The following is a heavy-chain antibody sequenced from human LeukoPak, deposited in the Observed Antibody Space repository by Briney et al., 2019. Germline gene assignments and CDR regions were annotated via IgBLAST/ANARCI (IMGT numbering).Heavy chain of an antibody. Sequence: SVKVSCKASGYTFTSYAMHWVRQAPGQRLEWMGGIIPIFGTANYAQKFQGRVTITADESTSTAYMELSSLRSEDTAVYYCARAEWELLPLDYWGQGTLVTVSS. CDR3: ARAEWELLPLDY. J-gene: IGHJ4*02. D-gene: IGHD1-26*01. CDR1: GYTFTSYA. CDR2: IIPIFGTA. V-gene: IGHV1-69*13.